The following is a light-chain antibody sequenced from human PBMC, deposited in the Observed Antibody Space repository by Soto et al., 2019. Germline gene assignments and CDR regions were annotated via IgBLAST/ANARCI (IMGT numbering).Light chain of an antibody. V-gene: IGKV1-5*01. CDR1: PSISSW. CDR2: DAS. CDR3: QQYNSYSLS. Sequence: DIQMTQSPSTLSASVGDRVTITCRASPSISSWLAWYQQKPWKAPKLLIYDASSLESVVPSRFSGSGSGTEFTLTISILQPDDFATYYCQQYNSYSLSCGQGTKLESK. J-gene: IGKJ2*01.